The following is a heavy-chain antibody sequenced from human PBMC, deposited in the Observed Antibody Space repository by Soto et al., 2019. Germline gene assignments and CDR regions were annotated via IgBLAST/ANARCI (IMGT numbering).Heavy chain of an antibody. J-gene: IGHJ4*02. CDR2: INGDGSAS. Sequence: EVQLVESGGGLVQPGGSLRLPCAVSGFTFSADWMHWVRQAPGKGLVWVSRINGDGSASNYADSVKGRFTISRDNAKNTLFLQMNSLRAEDTAVYYCARGRRGAYHFDYWGQGTLVTASS. V-gene: IGHV3-74*01. CDR1: GFTFSADW. CDR3: ARGRRGAYHFDY. D-gene: IGHD1-26*01.